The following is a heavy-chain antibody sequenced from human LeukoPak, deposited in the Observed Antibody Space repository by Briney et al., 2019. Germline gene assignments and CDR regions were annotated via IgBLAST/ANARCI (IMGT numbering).Heavy chain of an antibody. Sequence: GGSLRLSCAASGLTFSDFWMHWVRQPPGKGLVWVALVKGDGRTTIYADSVTGRFTISRDNAKNTMYLKMNSLGADDSGVYYCATGHSYGYDYWGQGVLVTVSS. CDR3: ATGHSYGYDY. J-gene: IGHJ4*02. V-gene: IGHV3-74*01. D-gene: IGHD5-18*01. CDR1: GLTFSDFW. CDR2: VKGDGRTT.